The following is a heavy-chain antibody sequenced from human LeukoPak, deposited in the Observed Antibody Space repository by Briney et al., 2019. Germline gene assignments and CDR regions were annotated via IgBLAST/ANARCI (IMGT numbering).Heavy chain of an antibody. D-gene: IGHD3-22*01. Sequence: GASVKVSCKASGYTFTGYYMHWVRQAPGQGLEWMGWINPNSGGTNYAQKFQGRVTMTRDTSISTAYMELSRLRSDDTAVYYCARYYDSSGYHSSMRYWGQGTLVTVSS. CDR3: ARYYDSSGYHSSMRY. CDR1: GYTFTGYY. CDR2: INPNSGGT. J-gene: IGHJ4*02. V-gene: IGHV1-2*02.